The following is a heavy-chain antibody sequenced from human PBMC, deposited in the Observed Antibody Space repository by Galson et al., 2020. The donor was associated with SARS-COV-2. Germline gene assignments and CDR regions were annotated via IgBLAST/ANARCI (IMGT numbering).Heavy chain of an antibody. CDR2: INYSGST. CDR1: GDSIRSGNFY. V-gene: IGHV4-39*01. J-gene: IGHJ4*02. CDR3: ARVDLWSGFYSYDY. Sequence: SETLSLTCTVSGDSIRSGNFYWAWLRQSPGKGLQWMGSINYSGSTYNNPSLKSRVTMSVDTSMSQFSLKLTSVTAADTAVYYCARVDLWSGFYSYDYWGQGTLVTVSS. D-gene: IGHD3-3*01.